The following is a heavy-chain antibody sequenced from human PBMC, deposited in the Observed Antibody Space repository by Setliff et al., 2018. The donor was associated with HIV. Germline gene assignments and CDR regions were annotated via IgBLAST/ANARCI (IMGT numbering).Heavy chain of an antibody. CDR3: ARHANTVTTVFVDYFDY. CDR2: VYQTGVT. Sequence: PSETPSLTCAVSGYSISSGYYWGWIRQPPGKGLEWIGSVYQTGVTYYNPSLKSRVTISVDTSKNQFSLNLSSVTAADTAIYYCARHANTVTTVFVDYFDYWGQGTLVTVTS. J-gene: IGHJ4*02. CDR1: GYSISSGYY. D-gene: IGHD4-17*01. V-gene: IGHV4-38-2*01.